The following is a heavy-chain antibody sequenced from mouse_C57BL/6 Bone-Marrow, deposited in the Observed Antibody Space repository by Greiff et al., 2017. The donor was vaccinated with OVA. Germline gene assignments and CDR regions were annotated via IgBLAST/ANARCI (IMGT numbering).Heavy chain of an antibody. V-gene: IGHV1-64*01. J-gene: IGHJ3*01. CDR2: IHPNSGGT. Sequence: QVQLQQPGAELVKPGASVKLSCKASGYTFTSYWMHWVKQRPGQGLEWIGMIHPNSGGTNYNEKFKSKATLTVDKSSSTAYMQLSSLTSEDSAVYYCAKDSNYAWFAYWGQGTLVTVSA. CDR3: AKDSNYAWFAY. CDR1: GYTFTSYW. D-gene: IGHD2-5*01.